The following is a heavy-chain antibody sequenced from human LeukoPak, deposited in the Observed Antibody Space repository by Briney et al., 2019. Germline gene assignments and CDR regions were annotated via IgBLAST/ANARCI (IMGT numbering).Heavy chain of an antibody. CDR2: INHSGST. CDR1: GGSFSGYY. V-gene: IGHV4-34*01. J-gene: IGHJ4*02. CDR3: ASRDINSSS. Sequence: SETLSLTCAVHGGSFSGYYWSWIRQPPGKGLEWIGEINHSGSTNYNPSLKSRVTISVDTSKNQFSLKLSSVTAADTAVYYCASRDINSSSWGQGTLVTVSS. D-gene: IGHD6-13*01.